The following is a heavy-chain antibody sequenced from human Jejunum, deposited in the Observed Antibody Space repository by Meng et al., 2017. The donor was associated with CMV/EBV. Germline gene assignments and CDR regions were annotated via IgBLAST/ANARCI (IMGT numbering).Heavy chain of an antibody. CDR2: INPNTGDI. CDR3: AKDGGSYLDYYFDY. D-gene: IGHD1-26*01. J-gene: IGHJ4*02. Sequence: EYTFTDYYMQWVRQAPGQGLEWMGWINPNTGDINYAQKFQGRVTMTRDMSINTVYMELTRLRSDDTAVYYCAKDGGSYLDYYFDYWGQGTLVTVSS. V-gene: IGHV1-2*02. CDR1: EYTFTDYY.